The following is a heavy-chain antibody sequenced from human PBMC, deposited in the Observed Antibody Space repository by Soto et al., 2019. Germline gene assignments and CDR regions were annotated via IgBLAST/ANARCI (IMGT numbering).Heavy chain of an antibody. CDR2: IYWDDDK. V-gene: IGHV2-5*02. CDR1: GFSLSTSGVG. Sequence: QITLKESGPTLVKPTQTLTLTCTFSGFSLSTSGVGVGWIRQPPGKALEWLALIYWDDDKRYSPSLKSRLTITKDTSKKQMVLTMTNMDPVDTATYYCAHSCSGGSCYTGAAFDIWGQGTMVTVSS. D-gene: IGHD2-15*01. CDR3: AHSCSGGSCYTGAAFDI. J-gene: IGHJ3*02.